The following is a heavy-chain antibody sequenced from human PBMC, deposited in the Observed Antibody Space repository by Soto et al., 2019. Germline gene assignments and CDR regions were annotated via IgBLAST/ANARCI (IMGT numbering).Heavy chain of an antibody. Sequence: GGSLRLSCTTSGFTFTSFAMTWVCQAPGKGLEWVSSISGAGVSKYYADSVKGRVSISRDNSKNILHLQVNNLRVEDTATYYCAKLFRGYSGYVESWGQGTLVTVSS. CDR3: AKLFRGYSGYVES. D-gene: IGHD5-12*01. CDR1: GFTFTSFA. V-gene: IGHV3-23*01. J-gene: IGHJ4*02. CDR2: ISGAGVSK.